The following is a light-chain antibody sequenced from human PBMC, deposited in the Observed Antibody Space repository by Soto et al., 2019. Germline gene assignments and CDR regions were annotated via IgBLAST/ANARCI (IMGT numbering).Light chain of an antibody. CDR2: KIS. V-gene: IGKV2-24*01. CDR3: MQGRQSLT. J-gene: IGKJ5*01. CDR1: QSLLDTDGNTC. Sequence: DIVMTQTPLSSPVTLGQPASISCTSSQSLLDTDGNTCLSRLQQRPVQPPRLLIYKISNRFSGVPDRFSGSGAGTDFILQISRVEGEDVGVYYCMQGRQSLTFGQGTRLEIK.